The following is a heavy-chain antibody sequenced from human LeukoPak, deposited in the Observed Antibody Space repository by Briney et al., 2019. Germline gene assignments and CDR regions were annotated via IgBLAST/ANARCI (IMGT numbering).Heavy chain of an antibody. CDR2: IYHSGST. V-gene: IGHV4-38-2*02. CDR3: ARLPTYCSSTSCSGDY. Sequence: SETLSLTCTVSGYSISSGYYWGWIRQPPGKGLEWIGSIYHSGSTYYNPSLKSRVTISVDTSKNQFSLKLSSVTAADTAVYYCARLPTYCSSTSCSGDYWGQGTLVTVSS. CDR1: GYSISSGYY. D-gene: IGHD2-2*01. J-gene: IGHJ4*02.